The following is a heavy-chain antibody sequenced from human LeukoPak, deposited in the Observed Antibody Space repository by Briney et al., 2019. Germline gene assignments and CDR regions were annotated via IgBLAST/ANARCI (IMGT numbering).Heavy chain of an antibody. J-gene: IGHJ5*02. Sequence: WASVKVSCKASGYTFTSYGIIWVRQAPGQGLEWMGWISAYNKRNYAQKFQGRVTMTTDTSTSTAYMELRNLRSDDTAVYYCARVSAPPDYGDYVSENWFDPWGQGTLVTVSS. CDR2: ISAYNKR. V-gene: IGHV1-18*01. CDR3: ARVSAPPDYGDYVSENWFDP. D-gene: IGHD4-17*01. CDR1: GYTFTSYG.